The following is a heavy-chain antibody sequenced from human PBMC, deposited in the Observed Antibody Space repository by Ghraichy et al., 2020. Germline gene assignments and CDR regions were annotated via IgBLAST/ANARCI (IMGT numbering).Heavy chain of an antibody. Sequence: SVKVSCKASGGTFSSYAISWVRQAPGQGLEWMGRIIPILGIANYAQKFQGRVTITADKSTSTAYMELSSLRSEDTAVYYCASRDSYGPSHWFDPWGQGTLVTVSS. J-gene: IGHJ5*02. CDR2: IIPILGIA. D-gene: IGHD5-18*01. V-gene: IGHV1-69*04. CDR1: GGTFSSYA. CDR3: ASRDSYGPSHWFDP.